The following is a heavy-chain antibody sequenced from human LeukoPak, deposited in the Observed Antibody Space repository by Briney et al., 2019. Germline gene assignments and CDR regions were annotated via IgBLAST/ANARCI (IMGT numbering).Heavy chain of an antibody. CDR2: INHSGST. J-gene: IGHJ4*02. CDR3: ARHLKYSSSTRFDY. CDR1: GGSFSGYY. V-gene: IGHV4-34*01. D-gene: IGHD6-6*01. Sequence: SETLSLTCAVYGGSFSGYYWSWIRLPPGKGLEWIGEINHSGSTNYNPSLKSRVTISVDTSKNQFSLKLSSVTAADTAVYYCARHLKYSSSTRFDYWGQGTLVTVSS.